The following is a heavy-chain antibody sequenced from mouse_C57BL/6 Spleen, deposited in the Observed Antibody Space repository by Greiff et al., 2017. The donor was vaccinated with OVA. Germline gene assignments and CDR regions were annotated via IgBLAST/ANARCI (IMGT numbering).Heavy chain of an antibody. Sequence: VQLQQPGAELVKPGASVKLSCKASGYTFTSYWMHWVKQRPGQGLEWIGMIHPNSGSTNYNEKFKSKATLTVDKSSSTAYMQLSSLTSEDSAVYYCARLDGSSLSWFAYWGQGTLVTVSA. CDR1: GYTFTSYW. CDR3: ARLDGSSLSWFAY. CDR2: IHPNSGST. J-gene: IGHJ3*01. V-gene: IGHV1-64*01. D-gene: IGHD1-1*01.